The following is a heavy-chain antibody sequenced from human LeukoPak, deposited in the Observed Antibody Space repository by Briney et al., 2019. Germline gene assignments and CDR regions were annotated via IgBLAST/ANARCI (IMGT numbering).Heavy chain of an antibody. J-gene: IGHJ6*02. D-gene: IGHD5-12*01. CDR3: ARANTYDSNSYYGMDV. V-gene: IGHV3-43*01. CDR1: GFTFDDYT. CDR2: IIWDGGST. Sequence: GGSLRLSCAAAGFTFDDYTMHWLRQAPGKGLEGVSLIIWDGGSTYYAYPVKVRFTNAEDNSKNSLYLQMNSLRAEDTAVYYCARANTYDSNSYYGMDVWGQGTTVTVSS.